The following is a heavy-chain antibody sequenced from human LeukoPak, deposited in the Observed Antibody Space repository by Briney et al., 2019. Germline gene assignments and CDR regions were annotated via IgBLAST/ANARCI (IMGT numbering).Heavy chain of an antibody. V-gene: IGHV3-53*01. J-gene: IGHJ4*02. CDR3: ATPERSDTSGYYY. CDR2: LHSDGRI. D-gene: IGHD3-22*01. Sequence: GGSLRLSCAASGFIVSSHYMSWIRQAPGKGLEWVAVLHSDGRIHYAASVKGRFTISRDNSKNTLYLEMNSLRAEDMAVYYCATPERSDTSGYYYWGQGTLVTVSS. CDR1: GFIVSSHY.